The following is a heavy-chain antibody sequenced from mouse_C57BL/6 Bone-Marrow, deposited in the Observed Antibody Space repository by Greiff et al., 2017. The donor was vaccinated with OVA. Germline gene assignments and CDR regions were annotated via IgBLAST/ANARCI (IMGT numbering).Heavy chain of an antibody. Sequence: QVQLQQSGAELARPGASVKLSCKASGYTFTSYGISWVKQRTGQGLEWIGEIYPRSGNTYYNEKFKGKATLTADKSSSTAYMELRSLTSEDSAVYFCASDGWSGWYFDVWGTGTTVTVSS. V-gene: IGHV1-81*01. CDR3: ASDGWSGWYFDV. J-gene: IGHJ1*03. CDR2: IYPRSGNT. CDR1: GYTFTSYG. D-gene: IGHD2-3*01.